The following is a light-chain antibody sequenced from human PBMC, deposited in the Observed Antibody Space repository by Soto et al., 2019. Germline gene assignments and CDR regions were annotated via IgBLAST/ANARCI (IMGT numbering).Light chain of an antibody. J-gene: IGLJ3*02. CDR2: DVT. CDR3: CSYTGSYSV. Sequence: QSALTQPRSVSGSPGQSVAISCTGIGGFDFVSWYQQYPGKAPKLMIYDVTNRPSGVPDRFSASKSDDTASLTISGLQAEDEADYYCCSYTGSYSVFGGGTKLTVL. V-gene: IGLV2-11*01. CDR1: GGFDF.